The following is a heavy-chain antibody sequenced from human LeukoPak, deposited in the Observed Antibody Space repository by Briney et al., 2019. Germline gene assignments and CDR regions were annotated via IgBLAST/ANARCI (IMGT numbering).Heavy chain of an antibody. Sequence: SVKVSCKASGFTFTSSAMQWVRQARGQRLEWIGWIVVGSGNTNYAQKFQERVTITRDMSTSTAYMELSSLRSEDTAVYYCARVSRDAFWSGYSRMGFYYMDVWGKGTTVTVSS. CDR1: GFTFTSSA. V-gene: IGHV1-58*02. D-gene: IGHD3-3*01. CDR2: IVVGSGNT. CDR3: ARVSRDAFWSGYSRMGFYYMDV. J-gene: IGHJ6*03.